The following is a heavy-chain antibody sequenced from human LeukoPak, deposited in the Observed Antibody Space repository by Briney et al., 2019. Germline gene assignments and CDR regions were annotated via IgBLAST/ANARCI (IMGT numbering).Heavy chain of an antibody. J-gene: IGHJ4*02. Sequence: GGSLRLSCVASGFTFSNYAMSWVRQAPGKGLEWVSAITGSGTNRYYADSLKGRFTTPRDNSKNTVFLQMNSLRHEDTAIYYCVIWGDYDVLTGYYVPDYWGQGTLVTVAS. V-gene: IGHV3-23*01. D-gene: IGHD3-9*01. CDR2: ITGSGTNR. CDR1: GFTFSNYA. CDR3: VIWGDYDVLTGYYVPDY.